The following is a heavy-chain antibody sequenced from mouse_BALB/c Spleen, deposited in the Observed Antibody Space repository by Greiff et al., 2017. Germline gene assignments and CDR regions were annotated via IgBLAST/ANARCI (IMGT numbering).Heavy chain of an antibody. J-gene: IGHJ1*01. Sequence: EVKLMESGGGLVQPGGSRKLSCAASGFTFSSFGMHWVRQAPEKGLEWVAYISSGSSTIYYADTVKGRFTISRDNPKNTLFLQMTSLRSEDTAMYYCARRYYGSDFDVWGAGTTVTVSS. D-gene: IGHD1-1*01. CDR1: GFTFSSFG. V-gene: IGHV5-17*02. CDR3: ARRYYGSDFDV. CDR2: ISSGSSTI.